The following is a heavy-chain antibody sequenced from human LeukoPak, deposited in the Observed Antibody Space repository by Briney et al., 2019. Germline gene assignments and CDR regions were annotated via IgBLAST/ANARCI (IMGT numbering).Heavy chain of an antibody. D-gene: IGHD6-19*01. CDR2: ISYDGSNK. CDR3: ARDGQWLVLWWFDP. Sequence: GGSLRLSCAASGFTFSSYAMHWVRQAPGKGLEWVAVISYDGSNKYYADSVKGQFTISRDNSKNTLYLQMNSLRAEDTAVYYCARDGQWLVLWWFDPWGQGTLVTVSS. CDR1: GFTFSSYA. J-gene: IGHJ5*02. V-gene: IGHV3-30*04.